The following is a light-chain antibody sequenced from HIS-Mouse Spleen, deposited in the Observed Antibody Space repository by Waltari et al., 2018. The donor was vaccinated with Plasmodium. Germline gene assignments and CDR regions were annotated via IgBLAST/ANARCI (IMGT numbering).Light chain of an antibody. CDR2: AAS. Sequence: DIQMTPSPSSLSASLRDRVTTTCRASQSISSYLNWYQQKPGKAPKLLNYAASSLQSGVPSKFSGSGSGTDFTLTISSLQDEDFATYYCQQSYSTWTFGQGTKVEIK. J-gene: IGKJ1*01. V-gene: IGKV1-39*01. CDR3: QQSYSTWT. CDR1: QSISSY.